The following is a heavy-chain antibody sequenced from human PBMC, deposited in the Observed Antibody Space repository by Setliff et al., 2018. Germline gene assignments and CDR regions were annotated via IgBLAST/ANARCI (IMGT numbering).Heavy chain of an antibody. D-gene: IGHD2-21*02. V-gene: IGHV4-59*08. CDR3: ARHNLHGTATTFAFDI. CDR2: ISDSGST. J-gene: IGHJ3*02. CDR1: GGSINSYY. Sequence: SETLSLTCTVSGGSINSYYWSWIRQPPGKGLGWIAYISDSGSTNYNPSLKSRVTISLDTSKNQFSLKLSSVTAADTAVYYCARHNLHGTATTFAFDIWGQGTMVTVSS.